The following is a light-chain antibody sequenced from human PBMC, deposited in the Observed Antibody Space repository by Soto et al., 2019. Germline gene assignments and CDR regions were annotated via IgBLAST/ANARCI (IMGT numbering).Light chain of an antibody. J-gene: IGLJ2*01. CDR3: QSYDSHSNNPVV. Sequence: NFMLTQPHSVSDSPGKTVTISCTRSSGSIASKYVQWYQQGPGSSPTTVIYENDQRPSGVPDRFAGSIDSSSNSASRLISGLKTEDEADYYCQSYDSHSNNPVVFGGGTKLTVL. CDR1: SGSIASKY. V-gene: IGLV6-57*01. CDR2: END.